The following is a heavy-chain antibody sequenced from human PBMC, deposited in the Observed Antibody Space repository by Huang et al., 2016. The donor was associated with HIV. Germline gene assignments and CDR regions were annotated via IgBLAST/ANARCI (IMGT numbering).Heavy chain of an antibody. CDR1: GGSIRSSDYH. CDR2: IYYKGGT. J-gene: IGHJ6*03. Sequence: QLLLQESGPGLVKPSEALALTCAVSGGSIRSSDYHWGWIRQPPGKGRGWIGSIYYKGGTPERPSRKSRVTIAGDTSKNLFFLNLTSMTAADTAVYYCARHREGPVAYYSGWGSHLNYMDVWGRGRTVVVSS. V-gene: IGHV4-39*01. CDR3: ARHREGPVAYYSGWGSHLNYMDV. D-gene: IGHD3-10*01.